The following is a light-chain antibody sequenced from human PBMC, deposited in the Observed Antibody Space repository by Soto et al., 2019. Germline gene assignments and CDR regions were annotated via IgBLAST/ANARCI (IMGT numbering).Light chain of an antibody. CDR2: WAS. J-gene: IGKJ1*01. V-gene: IGKV4-1*01. Sequence: DIVLTQSPDSLAVSLGERATINCKSSQSVLYSPNNKNYLAWYQQKPGQPPKLLVYWASTRESGVPDRFSGSGSETDFTLTSNSLQAEDVALYYCQQYINAPQTFGQGTKVEIK. CDR1: QSVLYSPNNKNY. CDR3: QQYINAPQT.